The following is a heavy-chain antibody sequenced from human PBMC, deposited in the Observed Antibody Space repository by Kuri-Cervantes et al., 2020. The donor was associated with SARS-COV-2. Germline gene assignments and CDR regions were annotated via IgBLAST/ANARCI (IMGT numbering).Heavy chain of an antibody. D-gene: IGHD2-15*01. Sequence: GSLRLSCAVYGGSFSGYYWSWIRQPPGKGLEWIGEINHSGSTNYNPSLKSLVTISVDTSKNQFSLKLSSVTAADTAVYYCALETPYFDYWGQGTLVTVSS. J-gene: IGHJ4*02. CDR3: ALETPYFDY. V-gene: IGHV4-34*01. CDR1: GGSFSGYY. CDR2: INHSGST.